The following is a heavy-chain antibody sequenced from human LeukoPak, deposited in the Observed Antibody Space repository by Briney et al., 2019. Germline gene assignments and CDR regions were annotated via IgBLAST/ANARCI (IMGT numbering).Heavy chain of an antibody. V-gene: IGHV3-48*03. CDR1: GFTFSSYE. D-gene: IGHD1-26*01. Sequence: LPGGSLRLSCAASGFTFSSYEMNWVRQAPGKGLEWVSYISSSGSTIYYADSVKGRFTISRDNAKNSLYLQMNSLRAKDTAVYYCAKFPTQIVGATPRDYWGQGTLVTVSS. CDR2: ISSSGSTI. CDR3: AKFPTQIVGATPRDY. J-gene: IGHJ4*02.